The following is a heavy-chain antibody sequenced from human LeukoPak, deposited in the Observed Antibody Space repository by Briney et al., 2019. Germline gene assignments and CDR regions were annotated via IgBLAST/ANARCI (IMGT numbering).Heavy chain of an antibody. D-gene: IGHD2-15*01. CDR2: INPNSGGT. V-gene: IGHV1-2*02. CDR3: ARDSGYCSGGSCYTRWFDP. CDR1: GYTFTGYY. J-gene: IGHJ5*02. Sequence: ASVKVSCKASGYTFTGYYMHWVRQAPGQGLEWMGWINPNSGGTNYAQKLQGRVTMTTDTSTSTAYMELRSLRSDDTAVYYCARDSGYCSGGSCYTRWFDPWGQGTLVTVSS.